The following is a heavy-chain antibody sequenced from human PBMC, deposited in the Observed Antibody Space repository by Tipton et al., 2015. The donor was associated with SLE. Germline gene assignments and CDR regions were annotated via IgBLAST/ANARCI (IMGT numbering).Heavy chain of an antibody. CDR3: ATDTVAGTPNFWGPLGY. Sequence: LRLSCAVYGGSFSGYYWSWIRQPPGKGLEWIGEINHSGSTNYNPSLKSRVTISVDTSKNQFSLKLSSVTAADTAVYYCATDTVAGTPNFWGPLGYWGQGTLVTVSS. D-gene: IGHD6-19*01. J-gene: IGHJ4*02. CDR2: INHSGST. V-gene: IGHV4-34*01. CDR1: GGSFSGYY.